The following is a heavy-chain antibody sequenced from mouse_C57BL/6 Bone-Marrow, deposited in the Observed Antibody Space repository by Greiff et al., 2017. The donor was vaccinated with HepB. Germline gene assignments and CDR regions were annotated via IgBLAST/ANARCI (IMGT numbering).Heavy chain of an antibody. Sequence: VQLQQSGAELVKPGASVKLSCKASGYTFTSYWMHWVKQRPGQGLEWIGMIHPNSGSTNYNEKFKSKATLTVDKSSSTAYMQLSSLTSEDSAVYYCAREDYYGSSYSPFAYWGQGTLVTVSA. V-gene: IGHV1-64*01. CDR1: GYTFTSYW. J-gene: IGHJ3*01. CDR3: AREDYYGSSYSPFAY. D-gene: IGHD1-1*01. CDR2: IHPNSGST.